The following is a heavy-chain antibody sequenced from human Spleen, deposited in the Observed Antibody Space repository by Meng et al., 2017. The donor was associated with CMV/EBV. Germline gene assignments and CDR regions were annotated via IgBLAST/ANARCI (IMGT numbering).Heavy chain of an antibody. J-gene: IGHJ4*02. CDR3: AREVDIAVAGPFDY. CDR2: MNPNSGNT. V-gene: IGHV1-2*02. CDR1: GYTFTSYD. Sequence: ASVKVSCKASGYTFTSYDINWVRQATGQGLEWMGWMNPNSGNTNYAQKFQGRVTMTRDTSIRTAYMELSRLRSDDTAVYYCAREVDIAVAGPFDYWGQGTLVTVSS. D-gene: IGHD6-19*01.